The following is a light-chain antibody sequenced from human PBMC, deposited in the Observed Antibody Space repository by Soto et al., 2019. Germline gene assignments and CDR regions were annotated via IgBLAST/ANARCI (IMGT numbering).Light chain of an antibody. CDR2: EVS. CDR1: SSDVGDYDY. Sequence: QSALTQPASVSGSPGHSITISCTGTSSDVGDYDYVSWYQQYAGKAPKMMIYEVSNRPSGVSNRFSGSKSGNTASLTISGLQAEDEADYYCSSYRSSNTLLFGGGTKVTVL. CDR3: SSYRSSNTLL. J-gene: IGLJ2*01. V-gene: IGLV2-14*01.